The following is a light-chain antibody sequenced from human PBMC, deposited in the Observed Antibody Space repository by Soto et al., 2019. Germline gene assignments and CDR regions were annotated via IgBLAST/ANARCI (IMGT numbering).Light chain of an antibody. V-gene: IGLV2-11*01. J-gene: IGLJ2*01. CDR2: DVS. CDR3: CSYAGSYTHVV. CDR1: SSDVGGYNY. Sequence: QSALTQPRSVSGSPGQSVTISCTGTSSDVGGYNYVSWYQHHPGKAPKVMIHDVSKRPSGVPHRFSGSKSGNTASLTISGLQAEDEADYYCCSYAGSYTHVVFGGGTKLTVL.